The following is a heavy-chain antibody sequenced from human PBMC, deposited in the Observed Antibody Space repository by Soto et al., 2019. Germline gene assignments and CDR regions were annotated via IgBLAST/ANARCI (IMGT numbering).Heavy chain of an antibody. CDR1: GGSFSGYY. CDR3: ARAELRFLEWPLPPGQFDY. J-gene: IGHJ4*02. D-gene: IGHD3-3*01. V-gene: IGHV4-34*01. CDR2: INHSGST. Sequence: SETLSLTCAVYGGSFSGYYWSWIRQPPGKGLEWIGEINHSGSTNYNPSLKSRVTISVDTSKNQFSLKLSSVTAADTAVYYCARAELRFLEWPLPPGQFDYWGQGTLVTVSS.